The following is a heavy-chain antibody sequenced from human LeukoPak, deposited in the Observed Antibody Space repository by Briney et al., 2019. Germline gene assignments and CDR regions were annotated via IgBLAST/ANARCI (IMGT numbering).Heavy chain of an antibody. Sequence: GGSLRLSCAASGFTFSDYFMTWIRQAPGKGLEWLSYISDSGYTKYYADSVKGRFTISRDNSKNTLYLQMNSLRAEDTAVYYCAKNYDYSNYFGYWGQGTLVTVSS. V-gene: IGHV3-23*01. J-gene: IGHJ4*02. D-gene: IGHD4-11*01. CDR3: AKNYDYSNYFGY. CDR2: ISDSGYTK. CDR1: GFTFSDYF.